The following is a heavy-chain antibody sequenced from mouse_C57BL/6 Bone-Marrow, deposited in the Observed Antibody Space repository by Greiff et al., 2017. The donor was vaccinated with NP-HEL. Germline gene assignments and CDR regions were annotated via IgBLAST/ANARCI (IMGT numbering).Heavy chain of an antibody. D-gene: IGHD1-1*01. J-gene: IGHJ4*01. CDR1: GYTFTSYW. Sequence: QVQLQQPGAELVKPGASVKMSCKASGYTFTSYWITWVKQRPGQGLEWIGDIYPGSGSTNYNEKFKSKATLTVDTSSSTAYMQLSSLTSEDSAVYYCARRSTTVVAHYAMDYWGQGTSVTVSS. V-gene: IGHV1-55*01. CDR2: IYPGSGST. CDR3: ARRSTTVVAHYAMDY.